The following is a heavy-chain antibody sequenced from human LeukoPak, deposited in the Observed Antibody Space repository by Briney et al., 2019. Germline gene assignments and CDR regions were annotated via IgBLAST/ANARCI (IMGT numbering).Heavy chain of an antibody. CDR1: GDSVSSNSAA. D-gene: IGHD3-10*01. Sequence: SQTLSLTCAISGDSVSSNSAAWDWIRQSPSRGLEWLGRTYYRSKWYNDYAVSVKSRITINPDTSKHQFSLPLNSVTPEDTAVYYCARAEMVRGVIISLDYWGQGTLVTVSS. CDR2: TYYRSKWYN. V-gene: IGHV6-1*01. J-gene: IGHJ4*02. CDR3: ARAEMVRGVIISLDY.